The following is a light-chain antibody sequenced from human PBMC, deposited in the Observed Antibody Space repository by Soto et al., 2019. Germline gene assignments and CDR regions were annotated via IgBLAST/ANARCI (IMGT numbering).Light chain of an antibody. CDR1: QSVASN. CDR2: GAS. V-gene: IGKV3-15*01. CDR3: QQYDYWPPIT. J-gene: IGKJ5*01. Sequence: EIVMTQSPATLSVSPGERATLSCRASQSVASNLAWYQQKPGQAPRLLIYGASTRATGFPARFSGSGSGTEFTLTINSLQSEDFAVYYCQQYDYWPPITFGQGTRLEI.